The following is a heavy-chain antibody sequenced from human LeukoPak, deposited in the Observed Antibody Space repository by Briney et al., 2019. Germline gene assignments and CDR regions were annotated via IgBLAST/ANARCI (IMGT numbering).Heavy chain of an antibody. V-gene: IGHV3-7*04. Sequence: GGPLTLSCAASGFTLSTYWMSWVRQAAGKGLEWVANIKQDGSEKRYVVSVKGRFTSSRDNAKNSMYLQMNSLRAEDTAVYYCARYDGSVVPIDYWGQGTLVTVSS. D-gene: IGHD3-10*01. CDR1: GFTLSTYW. CDR3: ARYDGSVVPIDY. J-gene: IGHJ4*02. CDR2: IKQDGSEK.